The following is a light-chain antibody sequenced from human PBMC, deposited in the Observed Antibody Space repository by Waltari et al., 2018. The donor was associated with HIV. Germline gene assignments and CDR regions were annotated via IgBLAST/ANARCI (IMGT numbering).Light chain of an antibody. CDR1: QSISSY. J-gene: IGKJ2*01. V-gene: IGKV1-39*01. Sequence: DIQMTQSPSSLSASVGDRVTITCRASQSISSYLNWYQQKPGKAPKLLIYAASSLQSGVPSRFSGSGSGTDFTLTISSLQPEDFATYYCQQSYSTPQVHTFGQGTKLEIK. CDR2: AAS. CDR3: QQSYSTPQVHT.